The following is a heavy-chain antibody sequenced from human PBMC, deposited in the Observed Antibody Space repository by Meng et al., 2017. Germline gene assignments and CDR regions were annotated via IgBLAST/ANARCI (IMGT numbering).Heavy chain of an antibody. V-gene: IGHV4-34*01. Sequence: VWQQQWGAGLFRPSEPLALASGVYGGSFNCYYWTWIRQPPGKGLEWVGDINHSGSTNYSPSLKSRVTISLDTSKNQFSLKLRSVTAADTAVYFCARGFYSSGWNTFDYWGQGTLVTVSS. CDR1: GGSFNCYY. J-gene: IGHJ4*02. CDR3: ARGFYSSGWNTFDY. CDR2: INHSGST. D-gene: IGHD6-19*01.